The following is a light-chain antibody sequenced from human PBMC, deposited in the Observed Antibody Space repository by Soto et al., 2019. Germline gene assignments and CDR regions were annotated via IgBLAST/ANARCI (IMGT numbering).Light chain of an antibody. CDR2: GTS. CDR1: QSDGSNY. CDR3: QRDDNSSWT. V-gene: IGKV3-20*01. Sequence: EIVLTQSPGTLSLSPGDRATLSCRASQSDGSNYLAWYQQKPGQAPRLLIYGTSSRAAGIPDRFTGSGSGADFTLTISRLEPEDFAVYYCQRDDNSSWTFGPGTKVDIK. J-gene: IGKJ1*01.